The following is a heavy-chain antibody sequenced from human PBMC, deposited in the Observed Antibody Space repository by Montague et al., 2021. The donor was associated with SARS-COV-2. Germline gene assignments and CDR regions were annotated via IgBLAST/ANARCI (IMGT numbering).Heavy chain of an antibody. Sequence: SETLSLTCTVSGGSISGYYWSWIRQPPGKGLEWIGNIYYSWSTKYNPFLESRVTVSVDRSKNQVSLKLSSVTAADTAVYYCARLLRSCTNGVCRTYYYYAMDVWGQGTTVTVSS. CDR2: IYYSWST. V-gene: IGHV4-59*01. J-gene: IGHJ6*02. CDR3: ARLLRSCTNGVCRTYYYYAMDV. CDR1: GGSISGYY. D-gene: IGHD2-8*01.